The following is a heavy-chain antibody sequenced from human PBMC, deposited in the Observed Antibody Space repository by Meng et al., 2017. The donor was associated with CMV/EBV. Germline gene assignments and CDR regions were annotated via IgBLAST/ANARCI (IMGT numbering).Heavy chain of an antibody. Sequence: GGSLRLSCAASGFIFTNYWMHWVRQAPGKGLEWVSVIYSGGSTYYADSVKGRFTISRDNSKNTLYLQMNSLRAEDTAVYYCARGYYGSGRDYWGQGTLVTVSS. D-gene: IGHD3-10*01. J-gene: IGHJ4*02. CDR2: IYSGGST. V-gene: IGHV3-53*01. CDR3: ARGYYGSGRDY. CDR1: GFIFTNYW.